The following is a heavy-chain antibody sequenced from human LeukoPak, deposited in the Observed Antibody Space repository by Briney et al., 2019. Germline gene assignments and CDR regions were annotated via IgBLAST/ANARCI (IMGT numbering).Heavy chain of an antibody. V-gene: IGHV3-72*01. CDR1: GFTFSDHY. D-gene: IGHD1-14*01. CDR3: AREYRNYYYGMDV. Sequence: GGSLRLSCAASGFTFSDHYMDWVRQAPGKGLEWVGRTRNKANSYTTEYAASVKGRFTISRDDSKNSLYLQMNSLKTEDTAVHYCAREYRNYYYGMDVWGQGTTVTVSS. CDR2: TRNKANSYTT. J-gene: IGHJ6*02.